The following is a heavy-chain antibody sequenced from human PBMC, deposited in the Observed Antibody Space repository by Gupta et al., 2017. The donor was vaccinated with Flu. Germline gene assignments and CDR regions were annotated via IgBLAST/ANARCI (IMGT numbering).Heavy chain of an antibody. Sequence: YGDSVKGRFTISRDNAKNSLDLQMDSLRPEDTGVYYCARHGALWSALIDYFDHWGQGTLVTVSS. J-gene: IGHJ4*02. CDR3: ARHGALWSALIDYFDH. V-gene: IGHV3-11*06. D-gene: IGHD3-3*01.